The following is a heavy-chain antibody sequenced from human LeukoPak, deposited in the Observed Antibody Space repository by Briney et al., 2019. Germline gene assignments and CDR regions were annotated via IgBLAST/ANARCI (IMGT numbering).Heavy chain of an antibody. D-gene: IGHD1-26*01. CDR1: GYTFPGYY. CDR2: INPNSGGT. CDR3: ARVTYSGSFYFDY. Sequence: GASVKVSCKASGYTFPGYYMHWVRQAPGQGLEWMGWINPNSGGTNYAQKFQGRVTMTRDTSISTAYMELSRLRSDDTAVYYCARVTYSGSFYFDYWGQGTLVTVSS. V-gene: IGHV1-2*02. J-gene: IGHJ4*02.